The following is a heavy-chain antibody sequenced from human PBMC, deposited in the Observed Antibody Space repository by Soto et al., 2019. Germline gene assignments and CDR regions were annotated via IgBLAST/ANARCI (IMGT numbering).Heavy chain of an antibody. V-gene: IGHV1-2*04. Sequence: ASVKVSCKASGYTFTGYYMHWVRQAPGQGLEWMGWINPNSGGTNYAQKFQGWVTMTRDTSISTAYMELSRLRSDDTAVYYCARSSLVGATYHFDYRGQGTLVTVSS. CDR3: ARSSLVGATYHFDY. CDR1: GYTFTGYY. D-gene: IGHD1-26*01. CDR2: INPNSGGT. J-gene: IGHJ4*02.